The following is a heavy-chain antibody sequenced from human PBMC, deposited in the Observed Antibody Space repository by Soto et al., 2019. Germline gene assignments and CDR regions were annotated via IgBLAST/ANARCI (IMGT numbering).Heavy chain of an antibody. J-gene: IGHJ4*02. D-gene: IGHD2-2*01. CDR1: GGTFSSYA. V-gene: IGHV1-69*12. Sequence: QVQLVQSGAEVKKPGSSVKVSCKASGGTFSSYAISWVRQVPGQGLEWMGQIIPIFGTANYAQKFQGRVTXXAXEXXSTAYMELSSLRSEDTAVYYCARDPCISTTCYHDYWGQGTLVTVSS. CDR2: IIPIFGTA. CDR3: ARDPCISTTCYHDY.